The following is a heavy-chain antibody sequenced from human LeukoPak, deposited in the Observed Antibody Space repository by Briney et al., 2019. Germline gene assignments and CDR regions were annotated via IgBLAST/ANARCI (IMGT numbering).Heavy chain of an antibody. V-gene: IGHV4-59*01. CDR3: ARVDYYDSSVFDY. CDR2: IYYSGST. J-gene: IGHJ4*02. D-gene: IGHD3-22*01. Sequence: SETLSLTCTVSGGSISSYYWSWIRQPPGKRLEWIGYIYYSGSTNYNPSLKSRVTISVDTSKNQFSLILNSVTAADTAVYYCARVDYYDSSVFDYWGQGNLVTVSS. CDR1: GGSISSYY.